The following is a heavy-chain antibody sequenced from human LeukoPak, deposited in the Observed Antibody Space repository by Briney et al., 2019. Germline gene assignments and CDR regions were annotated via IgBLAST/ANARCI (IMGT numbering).Heavy chain of an antibody. D-gene: IGHD3-22*01. J-gene: IGHJ4*02. Sequence: PGGCLRLSCAAYGLSLYFYTVNSVRQAPGKGREWVSSISSTSSDIHSTDAVKGQFTISRDNAKNSLYLQMNSLRAEDTAVYYCARRGGDSTGHQGDFDYWGQGTLVTVSS. CDR1: GLSLYFYT. CDR3: ARRGGDSTGHQGDFDY. V-gene: IGHV3-21*01. CDR2: ISSTSSDI.